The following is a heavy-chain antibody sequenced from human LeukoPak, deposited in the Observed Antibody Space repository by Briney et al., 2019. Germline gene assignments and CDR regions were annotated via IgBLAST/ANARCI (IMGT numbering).Heavy chain of an antibody. V-gene: IGHV3-30*10. CDR3: ARAIVGTENFDY. CDR2: VSHDGNTK. J-gene: IGHJ4*02. D-gene: IGHD5-12*01. CDR1: GFTFSTHA. Sequence: AGGSLRLSCAVSGFTFSTHAMHWVRQAPGEGLEWVAVVSHDGNTKYYTDSVKGRFTISRDNSKNTLYLQMNGLRTDDTAVYYCARAIVGTENFDYWGQGTLVTVSS.